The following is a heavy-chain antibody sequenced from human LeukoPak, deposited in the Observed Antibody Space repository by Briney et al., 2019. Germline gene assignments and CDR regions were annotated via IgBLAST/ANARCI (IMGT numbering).Heavy chain of an antibody. V-gene: IGHV4-4*07. J-gene: IGHJ1*01. Sequence: SETLSLTCTVSGGSISDYYWSWVRQPAGKGLEWIGRIHISGTTYYNPSLKSRFTMSIDTSKDQFSLKLSSVTAADTAVYYCATYSITGAWAEYFLHWGQGTLVTVSS. CDR1: GGSISDYY. D-gene: IGHD2/OR15-2a*01. CDR2: IHISGTT. CDR3: ATYSITGAWAEYFLH.